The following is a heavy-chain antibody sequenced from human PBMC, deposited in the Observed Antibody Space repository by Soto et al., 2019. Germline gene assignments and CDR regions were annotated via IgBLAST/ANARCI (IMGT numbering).Heavy chain of an antibody. CDR2: IWYDGSNK. J-gene: IGHJ6*02. D-gene: IGHD2-2*01. CDR3: ARGYCSSTSCQLQDYYYYGMDV. V-gene: IGHV3-33*08. CDR1: GFTFSSYG. Sequence: PGGSLRLSCAASGFTFSSYGMHWVRQAPGKGLEWVAVIWYDGSNKYYADSVKGRFTISRDNSKNTLYLQMNSLRAEDTAVYYCARGYCSSTSCQLQDYYYYGMDVWGQGTTVPVSS.